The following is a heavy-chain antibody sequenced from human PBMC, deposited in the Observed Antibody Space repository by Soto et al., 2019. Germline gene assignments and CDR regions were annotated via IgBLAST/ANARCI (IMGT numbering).Heavy chain of an antibody. J-gene: IGHJ4*02. V-gene: IGHV4-31*03. CDR1: GRSISSGGYY. CDR2: IYYSGST. CDR3: ARDPYSSSFGY. D-gene: IGHD6-13*01. Sequence: SETLSLTCTLSGRSISSGGYYWSWIRQHPGKGLEWIGYIYYSGSTYYNPSLKSRVTISVDTSKNQFSLKLSSVTAADTAVYYCARDPYSSSFGYWGQGTLVTVSS.